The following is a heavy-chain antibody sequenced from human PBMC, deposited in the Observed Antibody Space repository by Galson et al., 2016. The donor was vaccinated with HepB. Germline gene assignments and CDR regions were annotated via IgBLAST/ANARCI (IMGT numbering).Heavy chain of an antibody. CDR1: GFTFNSYG. CDR2: ISGSDDNI. CDR3: AKHRADSSGPQDY. V-gene: IGHV3-23*01. D-gene: IGHD3-22*01. Sequence: SLRLSCAASGFTFNSYGMSWVRQAPGKGLEWVSSISGSDDNIHYADSVKGRFTISRDNSKNTLSLPMNSLRAEDTALYYCAKHRADSSGPQDYWGQGTLVTVAA. J-gene: IGHJ4*02.